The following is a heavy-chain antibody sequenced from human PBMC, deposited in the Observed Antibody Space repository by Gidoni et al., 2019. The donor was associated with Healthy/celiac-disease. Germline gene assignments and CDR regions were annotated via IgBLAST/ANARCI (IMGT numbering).Heavy chain of an antibody. D-gene: IGHD6-13*01. V-gene: IGHV4-39*01. J-gene: IGHJ5*02. CDR2: IYDSGST. CDR3: ASNPIAAAATGDWFDP. CDR1: GGSITCSSYY. Sequence: QLQLQESGPGLVKPSETLPLTCTASGGSITCSSYYWGWIRQPPGKGRGWIGSIYDSGSTYYNPSLKSRVTISVDTSKNQFSLKLSSVTAADTAVYYCASNPIAAAATGDWFDPWGQGTLVTVSS.